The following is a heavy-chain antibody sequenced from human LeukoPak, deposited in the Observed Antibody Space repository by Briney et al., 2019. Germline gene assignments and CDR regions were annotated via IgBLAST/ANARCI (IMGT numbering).Heavy chain of an antibody. V-gene: IGHV1-2*02. D-gene: IGHD2-21*02. CDR1: GYTFTDYF. CDR2: INPNIGDA. CDR3: ARMALDGGDSIGFDS. Sequence: ASVKVSCKAFGYTFTDYFIHWVRQAPGQGLEWMEWINPNIGDASYAQKFQDRVTMTRDRSINTAYMELSRLTSDDTAVYYCARMALDGGDSIGFDSWGQGTLVTVSS. J-gene: IGHJ5*01.